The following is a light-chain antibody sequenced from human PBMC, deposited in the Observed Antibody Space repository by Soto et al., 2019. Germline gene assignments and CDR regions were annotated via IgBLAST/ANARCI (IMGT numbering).Light chain of an antibody. Sequence: QSALTQPASVSGSPGQSITISCTGTSSDVGGYNYVSWYQQLPGKAPKLMIYDVSNRPSGVSNRFSGSKSGNTASLTISGLQAEDEADYYCSSYTSSSLVVFGGGTKVTVL. CDR1: SSDVGGYNY. CDR2: DVS. J-gene: IGLJ2*01. V-gene: IGLV2-14*01. CDR3: SSYTSSSLVV.